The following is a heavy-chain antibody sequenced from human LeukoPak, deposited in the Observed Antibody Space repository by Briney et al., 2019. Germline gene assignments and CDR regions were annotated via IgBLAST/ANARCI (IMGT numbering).Heavy chain of an antibody. CDR1: GYTFTGYY. CDR2: INPNSGGT. D-gene: IGHD3-22*01. J-gene: IGHJ4*02. V-gene: IGHV1-2*06. Sequence: ASVKVSCKASGYTFTGYYLHWVRQAPGQGLEWMGRINPNSGGTNYAQKFQGRVTMTRDTSISTAYMELSRLRSDDTAVYYCARAVEYYDSSGYYYLFDYWGQGTLVTVSS. CDR3: ARAVEYYDSSGYYYLFDY.